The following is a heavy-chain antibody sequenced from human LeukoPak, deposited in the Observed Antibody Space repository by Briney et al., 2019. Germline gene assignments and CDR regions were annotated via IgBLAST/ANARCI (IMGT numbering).Heavy chain of an antibody. CDR3: ASLLVGSGSYLS. CDR1: GYTFTGYY. CDR2: INPNSGGT. D-gene: IGHD3-10*01. Sequence: ASVKVSCKASGYTFTGYYKHWVRQAPGQGLEWMGWINPNSGGTNYAQKFQGRVTMTRDTSISTAYMELSRLRSDDTAVYYCASLLVGSGSYLSWGQGTLATVSS. J-gene: IGHJ4*02. V-gene: IGHV1-2*02.